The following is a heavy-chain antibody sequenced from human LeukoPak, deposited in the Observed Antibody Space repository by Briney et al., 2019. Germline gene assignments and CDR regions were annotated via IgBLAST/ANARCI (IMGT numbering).Heavy chain of an antibody. V-gene: IGHV4-30-4*01. CDR3: ARGEWLRSIDY. J-gene: IGHJ4*02. D-gene: IGHD5-12*01. CDR1: GGSISSSSYY. Sequence: SETLSLTCTVSGGSISSSSYYWSWIRQPPGKGLEWIGYIYYSGSTYYNPSLKSRVTISVDTSKNQFSLKLSSVTAADTAVYYCARGEWLRSIDYWGQGTLVTVSS. CDR2: IYYSGST.